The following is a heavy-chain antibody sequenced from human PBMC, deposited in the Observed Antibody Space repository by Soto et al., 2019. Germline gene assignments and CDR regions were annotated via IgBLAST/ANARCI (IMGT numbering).Heavy chain of an antibody. CDR2: IYPGDSDT. CDR3: ARNRLGYCSGGSCLDAFDI. V-gene: IGHV5-51*01. Sequence: PGESLKISCKGSGYSFTSYWIGWVRQMPGKGLEWMGIIYPGDSDTRYSPSFQGQVTISADKSISTAYLQWSSLKASDTAMYYCARNRLGYCSGGSCLDAFDIWGQGTMVTVSS. D-gene: IGHD2-15*01. CDR1: GYSFTSYW. J-gene: IGHJ3*02.